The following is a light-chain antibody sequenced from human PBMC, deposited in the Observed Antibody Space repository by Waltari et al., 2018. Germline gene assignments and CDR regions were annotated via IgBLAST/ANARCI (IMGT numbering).Light chain of an antibody. CDR1: SLAVGASNS. V-gene: IGLV2-14*01. CDR2: DVI. CDR3: SSRRSGSTLV. J-gene: IGLJ3*02. Sequence: QSALTQPAPVSGSPGPSITVSCTAPSLAVGASNSAFWYQQHPGKAPKLMIYDVIKRPSGVSDRFSGSKSGNTASLTISGLQAEDEADYYCSSRRSGSTLVFGGGTKVTVL.